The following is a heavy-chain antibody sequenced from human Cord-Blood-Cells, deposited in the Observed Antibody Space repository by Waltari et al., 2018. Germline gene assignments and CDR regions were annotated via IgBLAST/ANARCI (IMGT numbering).Heavy chain of an antibody. V-gene: IGHV3-15*01. J-gene: IGHJ4*02. Sequence: EVQLVESGGGLVNPGGSLRLSCVDSGFTFSNAWMAWVRQAPGKGLEWIGRIKSKTDGGTIDYAAPVKGRFTISRDDSKNTLYLQMNSLKTEDTAVYYCTSSEKPTARFDYWGQGTLVTVSS. D-gene: IGHD5-18*01. CDR1: GFTFSNAW. CDR3: TSSEKPTARFDY. CDR2: IKSKTDGGTI.